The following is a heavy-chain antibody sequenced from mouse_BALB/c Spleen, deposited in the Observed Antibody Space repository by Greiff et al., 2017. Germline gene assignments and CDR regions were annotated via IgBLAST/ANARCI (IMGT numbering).Heavy chain of an antibody. CDR1: GFAFSSYD. J-gene: IGHJ2*01. V-gene: IGHV5-12-1*01. Sequence: EVNLVESGGGLVKPGGSLKLSCAASGFAFSSYDMSWVRQTPEKRLEWVAYISSGGGSTYYPDTVKGRFTISRDNAKNTLYLQMSSLKSEDTAMYYCARHSSYRYDYFDYWGQGTTLTVSS. D-gene: IGHD2-14*01. CDR2: ISSGGGST. CDR3: ARHSSYRYDYFDY.